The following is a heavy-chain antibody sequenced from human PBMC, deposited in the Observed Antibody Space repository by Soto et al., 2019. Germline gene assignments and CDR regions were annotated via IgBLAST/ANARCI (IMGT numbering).Heavy chain of an antibody. J-gene: IGHJ5*02. CDR3: ARGLERGITMVRGVIFDP. CDR2: IYHSGST. CDR1: GGSISSGGYS. D-gene: IGHD3-10*01. V-gene: IGHV4-30-2*01. Sequence: PSETLSLTCAVSGGSISSGGYSWSWIRQPPGKGLEWIGYIYHSGSTNYNPSLKSRVTISVDTSKNQFSLKLSSVTAADTAVYYCARGLERGITMVRGVIFDPWGQGTLVTVSS.